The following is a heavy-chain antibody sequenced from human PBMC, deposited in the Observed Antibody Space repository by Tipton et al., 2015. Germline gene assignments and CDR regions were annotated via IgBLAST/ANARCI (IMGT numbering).Heavy chain of an antibody. CDR3: ARGRRIIRYFDE. J-gene: IGHJ4*02. CDR2: IYYSGST. Sequence: TLSLTCTVSGVSVNSADYFWSWIRQPPGKGLEWLGYIYYSGSTNYNPSLKSRVTISVDASKNHFSLKMKSVTAADTAVYYCARGRRIIRYFDEWGQGSLVTVSS. V-gene: IGHV4-61*03. D-gene: IGHD3-9*01. CDR1: GVSVNSADYF.